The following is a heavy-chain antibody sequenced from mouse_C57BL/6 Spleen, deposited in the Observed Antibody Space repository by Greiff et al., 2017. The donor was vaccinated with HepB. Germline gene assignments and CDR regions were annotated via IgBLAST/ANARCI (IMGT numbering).Heavy chain of an antibody. D-gene: IGHD1-1*01. J-gene: IGHJ4*01. V-gene: IGHV2-2*01. CDR2: IWSVGST. Sequence: QVQLQQSGPGLVQPSPSLSITCTVSGFSLTSYGVHWVRKSPGKGLEWLGVIWSVGSTDYNAAFISRLSISKDNTKSQVFFKKNSLQADDTAIDYWARVASSTVVESYYAMDYWGQGTTVTVSS. CDR3: ARVASSTVVESYYAMDY. CDR1: GFSLTSYG.